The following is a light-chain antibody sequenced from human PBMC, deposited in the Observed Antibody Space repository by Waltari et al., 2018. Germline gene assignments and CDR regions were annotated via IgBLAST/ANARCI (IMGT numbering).Light chain of an antibody. CDR1: QSVIRS. Sequence: EIVLTQYPGTLSLSPGERATLSCRANQSVIRSLALYQQKPGQAPRLHIYGASNRAAGVSDRFCGSVSGTDFNLTISRLEPGGFAVYYCQHYVRLPATFGQGTKVEIK. CDR3: QHYVRLPAT. V-gene: IGKV3-20*01. J-gene: IGKJ1*01. CDR2: GAS.